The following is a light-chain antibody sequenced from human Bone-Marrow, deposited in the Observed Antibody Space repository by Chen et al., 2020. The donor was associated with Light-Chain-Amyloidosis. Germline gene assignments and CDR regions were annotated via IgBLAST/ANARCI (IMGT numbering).Light chain of an antibody. CDR2: DDS. V-gene: IGLV3-21*02. CDR3: QVWDRSSDRPV. CDR1: NIGSTS. Sequence: SYVLTQPSSVSVAPGQTATIACGGNNIGSTSVHWYQQTPGQAPLLVVYDDSDLPSGIPELLSGSNSGNTATLTISRVEAGDEADYYCQVWDRSSDRPVFGGGTKLTVL. J-gene: IGLJ3*02.